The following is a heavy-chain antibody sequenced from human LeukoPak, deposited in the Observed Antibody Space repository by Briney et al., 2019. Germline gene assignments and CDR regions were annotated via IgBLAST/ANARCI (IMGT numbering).Heavy chain of an antibody. CDR1: GGSISNSNYY. D-gene: IGHD6-19*01. Sequence: PSETLSLTCTVSGGSISNSNYYWGWIRQPPGKGLEWIGGAYYSGTTYYSPSLKGRVTISVDTSRNHFSLNLNSVTAADTAVYYCARHSSSAWYYYFDYWGQGSFVTVSS. V-gene: IGHV4-39*01. J-gene: IGHJ4*02. CDR2: AYYSGTT. CDR3: ARHSSSAWYYYFDY.